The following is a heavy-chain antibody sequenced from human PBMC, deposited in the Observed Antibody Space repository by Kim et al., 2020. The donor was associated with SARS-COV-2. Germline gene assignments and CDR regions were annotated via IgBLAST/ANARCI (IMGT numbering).Heavy chain of an antibody. V-gene: IGHV4-39*01. J-gene: IGHJ5*02. CDR2: IYHDGSN. Sequence: SETLSLTCTVSGGSISTYYWGWNRQPPGKGLEYIGCIYHDGSNYYNPSLKSRVTIYMDTSKKQFSLKLSSVTAADTAVYYCARLNVGNPFDPWGQGTLVTVSS. CDR3: ARLNVGNPFDP. CDR1: GGSISTYY.